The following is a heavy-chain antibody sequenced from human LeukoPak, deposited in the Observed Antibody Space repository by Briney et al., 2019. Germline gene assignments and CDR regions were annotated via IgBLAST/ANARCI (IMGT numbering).Heavy chain of an antibody. Sequence: SETLSLTCTVSGGSISSYYWSWIRQPPGKGLEWIGYIYYSGSTNYNPSLKSRVTISVDTSKNQFSLKLSSVTAADTAVYYCARHYLYYGMDVWGQGTTVTVSS. CDR1: GGSISSYY. CDR3: ARHYLYYGMDV. CDR2: IYYSGST. J-gene: IGHJ6*02. V-gene: IGHV4-59*08.